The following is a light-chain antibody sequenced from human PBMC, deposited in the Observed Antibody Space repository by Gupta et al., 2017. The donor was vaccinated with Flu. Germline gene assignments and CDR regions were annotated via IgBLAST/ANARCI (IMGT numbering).Light chain of an antibody. Sequence: SYVLPPPPSVSVPPVPTARLTCGGHNLGSKSVHWYQQKPGQAPGLLGYDDSNRHSGIPERFSGSNSGNTATMTTSRVEAGDEADYYCQVGDRSSDIVVFGGGTKLTVL. J-gene: IGLJ2*01. CDR3: QVGDRSSDIVV. V-gene: IGLV3-21*02. CDR2: DDS. CDR1: NLGSKS.